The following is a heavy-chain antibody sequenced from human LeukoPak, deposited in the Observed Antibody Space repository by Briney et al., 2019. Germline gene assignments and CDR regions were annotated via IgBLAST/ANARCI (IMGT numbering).Heavy chain of an antibody. CDR1: GGSISSYY. D-gene: IGHD3-16*01. CDR2: IYYSGSA. Sequence: PSETLSLTCTVSGGSISSYYWSWIRQPPGKGLEWIGYIYYSGSANYNPSLKSRITISVDTSKNQFSLKLNSVTAADTAVYYCASDAGGSYLFDYWGQGTLVTVSS. V-gene: IGHV4-59*12. CDR3: ASDAGGSYLFDY. J-gene: IGHJ4*02.